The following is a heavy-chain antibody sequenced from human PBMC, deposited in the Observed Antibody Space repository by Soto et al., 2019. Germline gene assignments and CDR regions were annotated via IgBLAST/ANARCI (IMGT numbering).Heavy chain of an antibody. V-gene: IGHV4-30-4*01. D-gene: IGHD3-22*01. CDR1: GDSMNNGDYF. Sequence: SETLSLTCPVSGDSMNNGDYFWTWIRQTPGKGLQWIGYISYSGSTFYNPSLKTRLAMSVDPSKNQFSVRLRSVTAADTAVYYCARDRAHFYESSGRLDLWGQGMLVTVSS. J-gene: IGHJ4*02. CDR2: ISYSGST. CDR3: ARDRAHFYESSGRLDL.